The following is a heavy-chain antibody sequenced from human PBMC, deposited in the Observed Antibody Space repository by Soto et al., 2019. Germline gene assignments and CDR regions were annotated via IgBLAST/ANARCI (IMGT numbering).Heavy chain of an antibody. V-gene: IGHV3-30*18. D-gene: IGHD2-15*01. Sequence: GGSLRLSCAASGFTFSSYGMHWARQAPGKGLEWVALISFDGSNKYYADSVKGRFTISRDNSKNTLYLQMNSLRAEDTAVYYCAKSLLGGSLLEVDVWGQGTTVTVSS. J-gene: IGHJ6*02. CDR1: GFTFSSYG. CDR3: AKSLLGGSLLEVDV. CDR2: ISFDGSNK.